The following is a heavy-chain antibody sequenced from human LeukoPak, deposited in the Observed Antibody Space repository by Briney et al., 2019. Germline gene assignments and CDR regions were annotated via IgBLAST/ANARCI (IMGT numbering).Heavy chain of an antibody. CDR3: ARASSFDKTTRWNPAYFGP. D-gene: IGHD1-1*01. Sequence: SETLSLTCAVHGGSLSGFYWSWIRQPPGKGLEWIGEINHSGTTNYNPSLKSRVTISMDTSKNQVSLDLASVTAADTAVYYCARASSFDKTTRWNPAYFGPWGPGSLVTVAS. V-gene: IGHV4-34*01. J-gene: IGHJ5*02. CDR1: GGSLSGFY. CDR2: INHSGTT.